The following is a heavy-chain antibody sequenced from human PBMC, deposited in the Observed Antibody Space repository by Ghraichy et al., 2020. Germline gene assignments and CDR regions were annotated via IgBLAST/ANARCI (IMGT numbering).Heavy chain of an antibody. CDR1: GFTFSSYS. CDR2: ISSSSSYI. D-gene: IGHD4-17*01. Sequence: WGSRRLSCAASGFTFSSYSMNWVRQAPGKGLEWVSSISSSSSYIYYADSVKGRFTISRDNAKNSLYPQMNSLRAEDTAVYYCARDRGRGDYVRDYWGQGTLVTVSS. CDR3: ARDRGRGDYVRDY. V-gene: IGHV3-21*01. J-gene: IGHJ4*02.